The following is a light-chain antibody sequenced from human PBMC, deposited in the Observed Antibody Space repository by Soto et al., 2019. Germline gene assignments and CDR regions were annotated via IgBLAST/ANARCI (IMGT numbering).Light chain of an antibody. Sequence: DIQMTQSPSSLSASVGDRVTITCQASQDISNYLNWYQQKPGKAPKLLIYDASNLETGDPSRFSGSGSETDFNFTISSLQPEDIATYYCQQYDNLPLTFGGGTKVEIK. V-gene: IGKV1-33*01. J-gene: IGKJ4*01. CDR1: QDISNY. CDR3: QQYDNLPLT. CDR2: DAS.